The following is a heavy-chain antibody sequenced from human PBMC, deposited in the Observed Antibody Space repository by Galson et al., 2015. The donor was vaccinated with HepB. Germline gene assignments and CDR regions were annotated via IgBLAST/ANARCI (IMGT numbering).Heavy chain of an antibody. Sequence: SLRLSCAASGFTVSSNYMSWVRQAPGKGLEWVSVIYSGGSTYYADSVKGRFTISRDNSKNTLYLQMNSLRAEDTAVYYCARDPLIDDYGDYQDAFDIWGQGTMVTVSS. D-gene: IGHD4-17*01. CDR2: IYSGGST. V-gene: IGHV3-53*01. J-gene: IGHJ3*02. CDR1: GFTVSSNY. CDR3: ARDPLIDDYGDYQDAFDI.